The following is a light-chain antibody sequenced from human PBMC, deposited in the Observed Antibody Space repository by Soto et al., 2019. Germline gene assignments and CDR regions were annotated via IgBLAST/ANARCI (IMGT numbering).Light chain of an antibody. V-gene: IGKV1-5*01. Sequence: DIQMTQSPSRLSASVGDRVTVTCRASQSIGTWLAWYQQKPGKAPKLLIYDASTLDSGVPSRFSGFESGTDFTLSISSLQPDDFAAYFCQQYKNYPFTFGQGTKLEIK. J-gene: IGKJ2*01. CDR1: QSIGTW. CDR3: QQYKNYPFT. CDR2: DAS.